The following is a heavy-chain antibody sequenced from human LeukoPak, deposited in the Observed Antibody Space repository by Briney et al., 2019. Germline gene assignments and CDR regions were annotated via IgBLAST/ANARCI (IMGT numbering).Heavy chain of an antibody. CDR1: GFTFSSYS. D-gene: IGHD3-22*01. CDR2: ISSSSSYI. V-gene: IGHV3-21*01. J-gene: IGHJ4*02. Sequence: PGGSLRLSCAASGFTFSSYSMNWVRQAPGKGLEWVSSISSSSSYIYYADSVKGRFTISRDNAKNSLYLQMNSLRAEDTAVYYCARGHRYYYDSSGYYYDWGQGTLVTVSS. CDR3: ARGHRYYYDSSGYYYD.